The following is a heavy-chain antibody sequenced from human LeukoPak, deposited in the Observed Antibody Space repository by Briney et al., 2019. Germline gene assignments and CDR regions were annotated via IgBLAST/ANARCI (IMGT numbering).Heavy chain of an antibody. CDR2: ISYDGSNK. CDR1: GFTFSSYG. Sequence: GRSLRLSCAASGFTFSSYGMHWVRQAPGKGLEWVAVISYDGSNKYYADSVKGRFTISRDNSKNTRYLQMSSLRAEDTAVYYCAKTYVSGSYYNWYYCASWGQGTLVTVSS. D-gene: IGHD3-10*01. J-gene: IGHJ4*02. V-gene: IGHV3-30*18. CDR3: AKTYVSGSYYNWYYCAS.